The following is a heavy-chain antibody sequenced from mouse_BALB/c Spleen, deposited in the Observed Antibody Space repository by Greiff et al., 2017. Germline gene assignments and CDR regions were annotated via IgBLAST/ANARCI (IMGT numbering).Heavy chain of an antibody. CDR3: AVPPYGYDEAWFAY. V-gene: IGHV1-14*01. Sequence: LVESGPELVKPGASVKMSCKASGYTFTSYVMHWVKQKPGQGLEWIGYINPYNDGTKYNEKFKGKATLTSDKSSSTAYMELSSLTSEDSAVYYCAVPPYGYDEAWFAYWGQGTLVTVSA. CDR2: INPYNDGT. J-gene: IGHJ3*01. D-gene: IGHD2-2*01. CDR1: GYTFTSYV.